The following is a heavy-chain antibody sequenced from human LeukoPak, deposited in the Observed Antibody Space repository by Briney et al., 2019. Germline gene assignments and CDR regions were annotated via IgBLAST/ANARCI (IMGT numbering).Heavy chain of an antibody. V-gene: IGHV3-48*03. CDR2: ISSGSTI. CDR3: ARESIAVAGAPFDY. CDR1: GFTFSSYE. J-gene: IGHJ4*02. Sequence: GGSLRLSCAASGFTFSSYEMNWVRQAPGKGLEWVSYISSGSTIYDADSVKGRFTISRDSAKSSLYLQMNSLKAEDTAVYYCARESIAVAGAPFDYWGQGTLVTVSS. D-gene: IGHD6-19*01.